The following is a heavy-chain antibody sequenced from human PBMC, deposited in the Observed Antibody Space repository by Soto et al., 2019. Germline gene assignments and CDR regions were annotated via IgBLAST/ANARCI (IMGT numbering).Heavy chain of an antibody. J-gene: IGHJ5*02. CDR2: INAGNGNT. CDR3: ASERITIFGVATNWFDP. V-gene: IGHV1-3*01. D-gene: IGHD3-3*01. CDR1: GYTFTSYA. Sequence: ASVKVSWKAAGYTFTSYAMHWGRQAPGQRLEWMGWINAGNGNTKYSQKFQGRVTITRDTSASTAYMELSSLRSEDTAVYYCASERITIFGVATNWFDPWGQGTLVTVSS.